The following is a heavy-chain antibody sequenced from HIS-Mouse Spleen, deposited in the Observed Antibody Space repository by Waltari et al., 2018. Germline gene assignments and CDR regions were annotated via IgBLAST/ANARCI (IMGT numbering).Heavy chain of an antibody. CDR1: GGSISSISYY. CDR3: ARDGYSGYGHDAFDI. Sequence: QLQLQESGPGLVKPSETLSLTCTVAGGSISSISYYWGWTREPPGKGLEWIGSIYYSGSTYYNPSLKSRVTISVDTSKNQFSLKLSSVTAADTAVYYCARDGYSGYGHDAFDIWGQGTMVTVSS. V-gene: IGHV4-39*07. D-gene: IGHD5-12*01. J-gene: IGHJ3*02. CDR2: IYYSGST.